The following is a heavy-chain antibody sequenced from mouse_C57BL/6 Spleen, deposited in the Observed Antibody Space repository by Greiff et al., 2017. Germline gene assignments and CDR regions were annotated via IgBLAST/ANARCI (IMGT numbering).Heavy chain of an antibody. CDR1: GFTFSDYY. V-gene: IGHV5-12*01. D-gene: IGHD2-4*01. J-gene: IGHJ4*01. CDR2: ISNGGGST. Sequence: EVQLQESGGGLVQPGGSLKLSCAASGFTFSDYYMYWVRQTPEKRLEWVAYISNGGGSTYYPDTVKGRFTISRDNAKNTLYLQMSRLKSEDTAMYYCARFYYDYDGAMDYWGQGTSVTVSS. CDR3: ARFYYDYDGAMDY.